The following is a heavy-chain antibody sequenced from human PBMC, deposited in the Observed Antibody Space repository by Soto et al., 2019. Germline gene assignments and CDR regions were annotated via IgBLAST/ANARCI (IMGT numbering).Heavy chain of an antibody. D-gene: IGHD7-27*01. Sequence: QITLKESGPTLVKPTQTLTLTCTFSGSSLSTSGVGVAWIRQPPGKALEWLADVHWNDDNHYSPSLKSRLTIIKDTSKNQVVLTITNMDPGDTATYYCAHRRVGNGMDVWGQGTTVTVSS. J-gene: IGHJ6*02. CDR1: GSSLSTSGVG. V-gene: IGHV2-5*01. CDR2: VHWNDDN. CDR3: AHRRVGNGMDV.